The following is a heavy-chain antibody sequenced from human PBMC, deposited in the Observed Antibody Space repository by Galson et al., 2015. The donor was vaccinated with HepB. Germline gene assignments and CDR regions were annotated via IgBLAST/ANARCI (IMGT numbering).Heavy chain of an antibody. CDR2: ISAYNGNT. CDR1: GYTFTSYG. D-gene: IGHD5-24*01. CDR3: ARDYVEMATTQTGGWFDP. V-gene: IGHV1-18*01. Sequence: SVKVSCKASGYTFTSYGISWVRQAPGQGLEWMGWISAYNGNTNYAQKLQGRVTMTTDTSTSTAYMELRSLRSDDTAVYYCARDYVEMATTQTGGWFDPWGQGTLVTVSS. J-gene: IGHJ5*02.